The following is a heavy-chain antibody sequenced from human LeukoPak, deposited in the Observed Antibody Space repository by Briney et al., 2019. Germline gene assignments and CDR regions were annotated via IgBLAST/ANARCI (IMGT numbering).Heavy chain of an antibody. Sequence: SETLSLTCTVSGGSISSYFWSWIRQPPGKGLEWIGYIYDSGSTNYNPSFKSRVTISVDTPKNQFSLKLSSVTAADTAVYYCASGYSSGWYGVWGQGTPVTVSS. CDR3: ASGYSSGWYGV. CDR2: IYDSGST. J-gene: IGHJ4*02. D-gene: IGHD6-19*01. V-gene: IGHV4-59*08. CDR1: GGSISSYF.